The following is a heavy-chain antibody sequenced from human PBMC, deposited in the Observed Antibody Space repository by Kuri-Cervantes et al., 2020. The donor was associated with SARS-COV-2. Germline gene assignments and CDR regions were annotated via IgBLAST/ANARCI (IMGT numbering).Heavy chain of an antibody. CDR3: ASLVVPAAMFPYYYYGMDV. J-gene: IGHJ6*02. CDR1: GGSISSYY. D-gene: IGHD2-2*01. V-gene: IGHV4-59*08. CDR2: IYHSGST. Sequence: SETLSLTCTVSGGSISSYYWSWIRQPPGKGLEWIGYIYHSGSTNYNPSLKSRVTISVDTSKNQFSLKLSSVTAADTAVYYCASLVVPAAMFPYYYYGMDVWGQGTTVTVSS.